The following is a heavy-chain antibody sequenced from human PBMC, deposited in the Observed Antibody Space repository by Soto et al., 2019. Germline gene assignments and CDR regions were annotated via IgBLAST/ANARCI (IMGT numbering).Heavy chain of an antibody. CDR2: IYYSGST. CDR1: GGSISSGGYY. V-gene: IGHV4-31*03. D-gene: IGHD6-13*01. J-gene: IGHJ6*02. Sequence: QVQLQESGPGLVKPSQTLSLTCTVSGGSISSGGYYWSWIRQHPGKGLEWLGYIYYSGSTYYNPALKSRVTISVDTSKNQFSLKLSSVTAADTAVYYCARDSRYRAAAGTYYYYGMDVWGLGTTVTVSS. CDR3: ARDSRYRAAAGTYYYYGMDV.